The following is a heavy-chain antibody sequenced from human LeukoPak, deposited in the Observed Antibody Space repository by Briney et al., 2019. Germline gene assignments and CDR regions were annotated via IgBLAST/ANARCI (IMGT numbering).Heavy chain of an antibody. V-gene: IGHV1-58*02. Sequence: SVKVSCKASGFTFTRSAMQWVRQARGQRLEWLGWIVVGSGDTNYAQKFQERVTITRDMSTSTVYMELSSLRSEDTAVYYCAADRDCSSRSCDPHRFHHWGQGTLVIVSS. CDR3: AADRDCSSRSCDPHRFHH. J-gene: IGHJ4*02. D-gene: IGHD2-2*01. CDR1: GFTFTRSA. CDR2: IVVGSGDT.